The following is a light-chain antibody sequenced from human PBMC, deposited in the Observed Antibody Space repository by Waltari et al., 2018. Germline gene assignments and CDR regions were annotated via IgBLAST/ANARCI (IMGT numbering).Light chain of an antibody. CDR1: HRLGGSY. J-gene: IGKJ1*01. V-gene: IGKV3-20*01. CDR2: DAS. CDR3: QQFHTSPPTWT. Sequence: EIVLAQSPGTLSLSPGESATLPCRSTHRLGGSYVAWYQQKPGQAPRLLIYDASIRATGVPDRFSGSGSGTDFTLTINRLEPEDFAVYYCQQFHTSPPTWTFGQGTKVEIK.